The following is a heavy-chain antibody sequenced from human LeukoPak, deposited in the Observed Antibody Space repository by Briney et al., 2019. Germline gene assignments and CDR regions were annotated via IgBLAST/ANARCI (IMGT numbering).Heavy chain of an antibody. J-gene: IGHJ4*02. CDR2: IYSGGST. V-gene: IGHV3-66*01. CDR1: GFSVSNYY. Sequence: PGGSLRLSCAASGFSVSNYYMHWVRQAPGKGLEWVSVIYSGGSTYYADSVKGRFTISRDNSKNTLYLQMNSLRAEDTAVYYCARDAPLLPKSFDYWGQGTLVTVSS. D-gene: IGHD3-22*01. CDR3: ARDAPLLPKSFDY.